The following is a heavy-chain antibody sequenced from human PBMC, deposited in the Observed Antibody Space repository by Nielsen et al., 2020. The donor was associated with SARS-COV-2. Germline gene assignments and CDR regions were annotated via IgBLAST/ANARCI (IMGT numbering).Heavy chain of an antibody. D-gene: IGHD4-17*01. CDR2: VSNDGNIQ. J-gene: IGHJ4*02. CDR3: VRDSEMTTGIHSIPPSPKYYFDY. CDR1: GFTFSIYA. Sequence: GESLKISCAASGFTFSIYAMHWVRQAPGKGLEWVAVVSNDGNIQYYSDSVEGRFTISRDNSRNTLHLQMDSLGVEDTAIYYCVRDSEMTTGIHSIPPSPKYYFDYWGQGILVTVSS. V-gene: IGHV3-30*03.